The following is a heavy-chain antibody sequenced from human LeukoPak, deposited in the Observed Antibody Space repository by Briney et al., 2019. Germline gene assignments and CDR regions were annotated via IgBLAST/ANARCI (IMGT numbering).Heavy chain of an antibody. J-gene: IGHJ6*02. Sequence: SVKVSCKASGGTFSSYAISWVRQAPGQGLEWMGRIIPILGIANYAQKFQGRVTMTTDTSTSTAYMELRSLRSDDTAVYYCARGCSSTSCYTNYYYGMDVWGQGTTVTVSS. V-gene: IGHV1-69*04. D-gene: IGHD2-2*02. CDR3: ARGCSSTSCYTNYYYGMDV. CDR2: IIPILGIA. CDR1: GGTFSSYA.